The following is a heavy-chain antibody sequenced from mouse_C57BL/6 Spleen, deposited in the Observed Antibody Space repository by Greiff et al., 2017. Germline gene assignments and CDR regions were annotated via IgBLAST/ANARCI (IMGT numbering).Heavy chain of an antibody. V-gene: IGHV1-74*01. CDR2: IHPSDSAT. CDR3: ASHCSSYDWHYAMDY. D-gene: IGHD1-1*01. J-gene: IGHJ4*01. Sequence: QVQLQQPGAELVKPGASVKVSCKASGYTFTSYWMHWVKQRPGQGLEWIGRIHPSDSATNYNQKFKGKATLTVDKSSSTAYMQLSSLTSEDAAVYYCASHCSSYDWHYAMDYWGQGTSVTVSS. CDR1: GYTFTSYW.